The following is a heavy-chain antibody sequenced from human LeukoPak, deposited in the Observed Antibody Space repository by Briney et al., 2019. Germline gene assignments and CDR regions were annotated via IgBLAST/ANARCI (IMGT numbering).Heavy chain of an antibody. J-gene: IGHJ4*02. CDR3: AKGQSTIATRSFDS. D-gene: IGHD6-6*01. CDR1: GFTFSTYG. V-gene: IGHV3-23*01. CDR2: ISTNSANT. Sequence: GGSLRLSCAASGFTFSTYGMNWVRQAPGKGLEWVSTISTNSANTYYTDSVKGRFTISRDNSKDTLFMQMNSLRAEDTAVYYCAKGQSTIATRSFDSWGQGALVTVSS.